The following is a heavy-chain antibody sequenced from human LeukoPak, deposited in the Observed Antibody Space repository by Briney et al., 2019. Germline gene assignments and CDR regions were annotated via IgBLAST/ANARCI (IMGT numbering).Heavy chain of an antibody. V-gene: IGHV3-53*01. Sequence: PGGSLSLSCAASGFTVSSNYMSWVRQAPGKGLEWVSVIYSGGSTYYADSVKGRFTISRDNSKNTLYLQMNSLRAEDTAVYYCETQDYGNDYWGQGTLVTVSS. CDR3: ETQDYGNDY. CDR2: IYSGGST. D-gene: IGHD4-17*01. CDR1: GFTVSSNY. J-gene: IGHJ4*02.